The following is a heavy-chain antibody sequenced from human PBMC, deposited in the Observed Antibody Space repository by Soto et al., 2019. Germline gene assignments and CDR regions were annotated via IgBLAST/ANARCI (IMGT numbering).Heavy chain of an antibody. CDR3: ARDGAMDDY. V-gene: IGHV3-48*01. CDR1: GFIFNTYA. J-gene: IGHJ4*02. D-gene: IGHD2-2*01. Sequence: EVQLVESGGGLVQPGGSLRLSCAASGFIFNTYAMNWVRQAPGKGLEWISYISNSGSTIYYADSVKGRFTISRDNAKNSLYLQMNSLRAEGTALYYCARDGAMDDYWGQGTLVTVSS. CDR2: ISNSGSTI.